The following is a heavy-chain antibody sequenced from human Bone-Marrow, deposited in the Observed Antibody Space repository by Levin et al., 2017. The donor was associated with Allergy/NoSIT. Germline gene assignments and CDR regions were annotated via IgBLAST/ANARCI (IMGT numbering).Heavy chain of an antibody. D-gene: IGHD3-10*01. J-gene: IGHJ3*02. CDR3: ARGRPHPGSTSYYVFDI. CDR2: IYYSGST. Sequence: GYIRTIGLYWTWIRQVPGKGLEWIGHIYYSGSTYYNQSLKSRLTLSIDTSRNQLSLELKSVTAADTAIYYCARGRPHPGSTSYYVFDIWGQGTLVTVSP. V-gene: IGHV4-31*02. CDR1: GYIRTIGLY.